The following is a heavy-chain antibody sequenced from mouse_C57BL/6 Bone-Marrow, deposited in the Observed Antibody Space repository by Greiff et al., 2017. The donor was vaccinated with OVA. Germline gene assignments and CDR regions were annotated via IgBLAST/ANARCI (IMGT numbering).Heavy chain of an antibody. V-gene: IGHV5-9*01. CDR3: ARHNGSPFAY. D-gene: IGHD1-1*01. CDR2: ISGGGGNT. J-gene: IGHJ3*01. CDR1: GFTFSSYT. Sequence: EVMLVESGGGLVKPGGSLKLSCAASGFTFSSYTMSWVRQTPEKRLEWVATISGGGGNTYYPDSVKGRFTISRDNAKNTLYLQMSSLRSEDTALYYCARHNGSPFAYWGQGTLVTVSA.